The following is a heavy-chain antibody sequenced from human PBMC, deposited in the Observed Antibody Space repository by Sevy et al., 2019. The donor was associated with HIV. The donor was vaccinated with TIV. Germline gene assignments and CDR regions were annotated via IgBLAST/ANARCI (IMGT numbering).Heavy chain of an antibody. CDR2: ISHDGSLK. CDR3: AKGSRAPHSAFDF. Sequence: GGSLRLSCAASGFIFTNYGMHWVRQAPGKGLEWVAVISHDGSLKYYADSVRGRVTISRDSSKNTVSLQMNSLRFEDTAVYYCAKGSRAPHSAFDFRGQGTMVTVSS. V-gene: IGHV3-30*18. J-gene: IGHJ3*01. CDR1: GFIFTNYG. D-gene: IGHD1-26*01.